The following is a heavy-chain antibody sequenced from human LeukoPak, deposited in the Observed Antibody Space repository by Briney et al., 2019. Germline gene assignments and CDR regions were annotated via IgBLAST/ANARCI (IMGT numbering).Heavy chain of an antibody. D-gene: IGHD3-16*01. CDR2: ISSSSSYI. J-gene: IGHJ6*03. Sequence: GGSLRLSCAASGFTFSSYSMNWVRQAPGKGLEWVSSISSSSSYIYYADSVKGRFTISRDNAKNSLYLQMNSLRAEDTAVYYCARWGRIANYYMDVWGKGTTVTVSS. V-gene: IGHV3-21*01. CDR3: ARWGRIANYYMDV. CDR1: GFTFSSYS.